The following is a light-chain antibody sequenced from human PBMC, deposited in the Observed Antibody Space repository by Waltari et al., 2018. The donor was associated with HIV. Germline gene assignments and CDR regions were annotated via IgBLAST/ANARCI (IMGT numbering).Light chain of an antibody. J-gene: IGKJ3*01. CDR3: QQYYTNTRT. CDR2: WAS. CDR1: QSLLHSSNTKNS. V-gene: IGKV4-1*01. Sequence: DIVMTQSPDSLAVSLGARATISCQYSQSLLHSSNTKNSLAWYQQKAGQPPKLLMYWASTRESWVPARFSGSGSGTDFTLTISSLQAEDVATYYCQQYYTNTRTFGPGTKVDI.